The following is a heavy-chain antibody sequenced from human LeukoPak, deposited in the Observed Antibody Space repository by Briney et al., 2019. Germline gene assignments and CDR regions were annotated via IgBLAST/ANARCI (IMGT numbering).Heavy chain of an antibody. V-gene: IGHV3-53*01. CDR1: GFTVSNNY. CDR2: IYSGGST. J-gene: IGHJ4*02. D-gene: IGHD6-19*01. Sequence: GGSLRLSCAASGFTVSNNYMSWVRQTPGKGLEWVSVIYSGGSTYYANSVKGRFTFSRDNSKNTLYLQMNSLRAEDTAVYYCARDIISSGWYFGFDSWGQGTLVTVSS. CDR3: ARDIISSGWYFGFDS.